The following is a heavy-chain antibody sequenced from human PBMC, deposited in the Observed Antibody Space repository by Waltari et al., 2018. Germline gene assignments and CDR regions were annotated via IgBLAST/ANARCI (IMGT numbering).Heavy chain of an antibody. CDR2: TSYDGRNT. J-gene: IGHJ6*02. CDR3: ARDYCDRTNCHGMDV. V-gene: IGHV3-30*04. Sequence: QLQLVELGGGGVEPGRSLTLSCAASESTFSSYPIPLVRQAPGKGLEWVAVTSYDGRNTYYVDSVKGRFTISRDNSKKTLYMQMNSLRAEDTAVYYCARDYCDRTNCHGMDVWGQGTTVTVSS. CDR1: ESTFSSYP. D-gene: IGHD3-22*01.